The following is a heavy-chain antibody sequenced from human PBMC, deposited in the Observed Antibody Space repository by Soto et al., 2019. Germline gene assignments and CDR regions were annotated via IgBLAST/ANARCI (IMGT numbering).Heavy chain of an antibody. CDR1: GGTFSSYA. V-gene: IGHV1-69*13. D-gene: IGHD4-4*01. CDR3: ARDRAVTTVTRTWGWFDP. J-gene: IGHJ5*02. CDR2: IIPIFGTA. Sequence: GASVKVSCKASGGTFSSYAISWVRQAPGQGLEWMGGIIPIFGTANYAQKFQGRVTITADESTSTAYMELSSPRSEDTAVYYCARDRAVTTVTRTWGWFDPWGQGTLVTVSS.